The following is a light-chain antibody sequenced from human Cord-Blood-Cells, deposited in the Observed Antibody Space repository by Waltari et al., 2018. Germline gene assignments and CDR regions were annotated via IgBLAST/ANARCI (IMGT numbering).Light chain of an antibody. V-gene: IGKV1-39*01. J-gene: IGKJ1*01. CDR2: AAS. CDR1: QSIRSY. Sequence: DIQMTQSPSSLSASVGVRVTITCRASQSIRSYLNWYQQKPGKAPKLLIYAASSLQSGVPSRFSGSGCGTDCTLNISSLQPEDLATYYCQESYSTPRTFDQGTKVEMK. CDR3: QESYSTPRT.